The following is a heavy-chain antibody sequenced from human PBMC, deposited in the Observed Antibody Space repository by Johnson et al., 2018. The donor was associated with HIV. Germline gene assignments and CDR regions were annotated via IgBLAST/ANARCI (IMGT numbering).Heavy chain of an antibody. CDR1: GVTVSNNY. CDR2: IYSGGRT. V-gene: IGHV3-66*04. J-gene: IGHJ3*01. Sequence: VQLVESGGGLVQRGGSLRLSCVASGVTVSNNYMIWVRQAPGKGLEWVSVIYSGGRTYYADSVKGRFTISRDNSKNKLFLQMNSLRTEDTAVYYCARPYSEYIYAAFSLWCQGTMVTVSS. D-gene: IGHD5-18*01. CDR3: ARPYSEYIYAAFSL.